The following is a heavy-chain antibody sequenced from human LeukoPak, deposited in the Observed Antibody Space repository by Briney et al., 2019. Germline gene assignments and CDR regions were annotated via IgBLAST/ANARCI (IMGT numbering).Heavy chain of an antibody. CDR2: IWSDGSNK. CDR3: VRGYYAGRGHHFEY. Sequence: QSGGSLRLSCATSGFTFSGYGMHWVRQAPGKGLEWVTVIWSDGSNKYYADSVKGRFTISRDNSKNTLYLQMNSLRAEDTAVYYCVRGYYAGRGHHFEYWGQGTLVTVSS. CDR1: GFTFSGYG. V-gene: IGHV3-33*01. D-gene: IGHD3-22*01. J-gene: IGHJ4*02.